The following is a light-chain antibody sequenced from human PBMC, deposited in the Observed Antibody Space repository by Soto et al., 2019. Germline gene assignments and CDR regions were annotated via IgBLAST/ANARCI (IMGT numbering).Light chain of an antibody. CDR2: DAS. CDR3: QQRRTWSPT. Sequence: EIVLTQSPATLSLSPGDRATLSCRASQSVDAYLAWYQQRPGQAPRLLMFDASNRATGTPTRFSGRGSGTDFTLTISSLEPEDFAVYYCQQRRTWSPTFGQGTKVEIK. V-gene: IGKV3-11*01. CDR1: QSVDAY. J-gene: IGKJ1*01.